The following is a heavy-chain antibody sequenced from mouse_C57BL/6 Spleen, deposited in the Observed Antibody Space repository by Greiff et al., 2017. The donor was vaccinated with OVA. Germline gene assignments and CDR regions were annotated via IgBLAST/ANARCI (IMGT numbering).Heavy chain of an antibody. CDR2: IYPGSGNT. D-gene: IGHD2-4*01. CDR3: ASEVGLRPFDY. CDR1: GYTFTDYY. Sequence: QVQLKESGAELVRPGASVKLSCKASGYTFTDYYINWVKQRPGQGLEWIARIYPGSGNTYYNEKFKGKATLTAEKSSSPAYMQLSSLTSEDSAVYICASEVGLRPFDYWGKGTTLTVSS. V-gene: IGHV1-76*01. J-gene: IGHJ2*01.